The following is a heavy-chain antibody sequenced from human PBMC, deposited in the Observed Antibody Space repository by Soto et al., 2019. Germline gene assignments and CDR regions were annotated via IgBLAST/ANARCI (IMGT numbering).Heavy chain of an antibody. D-gene: IGHD4-17*01. CDR1: GYNFATYW. CDR3: ARHGFYGDYASNYFDP. J-gene: IGHJ5*02. CDR2: IYPGNSDA. V-gene: IGHV5-51*01. Sequence: GESLKISCQASGYNFATYWIAWVRQMPGKGLEYMGIIYPGNSDARYSPSFQGQVTFSADKSISTAYLHWSSLNASDTAMYYCARHGFYGDYASNYFDPWGQGTLVTVSS.